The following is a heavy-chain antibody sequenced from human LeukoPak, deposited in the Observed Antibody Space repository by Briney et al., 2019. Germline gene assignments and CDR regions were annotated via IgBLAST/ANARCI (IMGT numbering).Heavy chain of an antibody. J-gene: IGHJ5*02. CDR2: MNPNSGNT. CDR3: ARGRDGSVTTNWFDP. Sequence: ASVKVSCKASGYTFTTYDINWVRQATGQGLEWMGWMNPNSGNTGYAQKFQGRVTITRDTSISTAYMELSSLRSEDTAVYYCARGRDGSVTTNWFDPWGQGTLVIVSS. V-gene: IGHV1-8*03. D-gene: IGHD4-17*01. CDR1: GYTFTTYD.